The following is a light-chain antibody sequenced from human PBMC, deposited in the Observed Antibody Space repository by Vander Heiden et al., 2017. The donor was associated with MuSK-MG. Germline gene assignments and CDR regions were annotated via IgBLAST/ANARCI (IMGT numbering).Light chain of an antibody. J-gene: IGKJ3*01. CDR3: QQFNS. CDR1: QGISSA. Sequence: AIQLTQSPSSLSASVGDRVTITCRASQGISSALAWYQQKPGKAPKLLIYDASSLESGVPSRFSGSGSGTDFTRTISSLQPEDFATYYGQQFNSFGHGTKVDIK. CDR2: DAS. V-gene: IGKV1-13*02.